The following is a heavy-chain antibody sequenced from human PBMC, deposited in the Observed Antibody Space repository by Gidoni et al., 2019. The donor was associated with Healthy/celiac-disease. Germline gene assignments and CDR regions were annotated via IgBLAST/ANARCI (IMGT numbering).Heavy chain of an antibody. Sequence: EVQLLESGGGLVQPGGSLRLSCAAPGFTFSSYAMSWVRQAPGQGLEWVSAISGSGGSTYYADSVKGRFTISRDNSKNTLYLQMNSLRAEDTAVYYCAKDLGEREGYAEDVYWGQGTLVTVSS. J-gene: IGHJ4*02. CDR3: AKDLGEREGYAEDVY. CDR1: GFTFSSYA. V-gene: IGHV3-23*01. D-gene: IGHD3-16*01. CDR2: ISGSGGST.